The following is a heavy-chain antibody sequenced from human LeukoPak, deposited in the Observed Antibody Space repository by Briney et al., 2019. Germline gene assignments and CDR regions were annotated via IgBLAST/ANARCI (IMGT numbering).Heavy chain of an antibody. CDR2: LSWNGGNI. Sequence: GGSLRLACAASGFTFHDYAMDWVRQAPGKCLEWVSGLSWNGGNIGYAESVRGRFTMSIDNAGNSLYLHRNSLRPEDTALYYCAKALGSTVTTRTYFYYWGQGTLVTVSS. CDR3: AKALGSTVTTRTYFYY. CDR1: GFTFHDYA. J-gene: IGHJ4*02. V-gene: IGHV3-9*01. D-gene: IGHD4-17*01.